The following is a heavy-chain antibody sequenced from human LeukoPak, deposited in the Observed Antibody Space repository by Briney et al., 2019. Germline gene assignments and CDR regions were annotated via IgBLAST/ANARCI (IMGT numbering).Heavy chain of an antibody. Sequence: PSETLSLTCTVSGGSISSSSYYWGWIRQPPGKGLEWIGSIYYSGSTYYNPSLKSRVTISVDTSKNQFSLKLSSVTAADTAVYYCARGASLYYDFWSGRLYFDYWGQGTLVTVSS. CDR1: GGSISSSSYY. D-gene: IGHD3-3*01. CDR2: IYYSGST. V-gene: IGHV4-39*01. J-gene: IGHJ4*02. CDR3: ARGASLYYDFWSGRLYFDY.